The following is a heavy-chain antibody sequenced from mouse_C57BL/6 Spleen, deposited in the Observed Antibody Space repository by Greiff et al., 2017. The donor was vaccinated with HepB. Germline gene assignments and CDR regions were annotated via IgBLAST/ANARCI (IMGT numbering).Heavy chain of an antibody. Sequence: QVQLQQSGAELARPGASVKLSCKASGYTFTSYGISWVKQRTGQGLEWIGEIYPRSGNTYYNEKFKGKATLTADKSSSTAYMELRSLTSEDSAVYFCARYDYGRRYFDYWGQGTTLTVSS. CDR1: GYTFTSYG. CDR3: ARYDYGRRYFDY. J-gene: IGHJ2*01. CDR2: IYPRSGNT. V-gene: IGHV1-81*01. D-gene: IGHD1-1*01.